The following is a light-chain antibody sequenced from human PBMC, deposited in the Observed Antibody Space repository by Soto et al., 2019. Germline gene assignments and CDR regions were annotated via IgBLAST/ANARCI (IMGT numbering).Light chain of an antibody. V-gene: IGKV1-5*01. J-gene: IGKJ2*01. CDR3: QQYNSYSYT. CDR2: EAS. Sequence: DIQMTQSPSTLSASVGDRVTITCRASQSIFVWLAWYQQRPGTAPRLLIYEASSLQSGLPSRFSGSGSGTEFNLTISSLQPDYSATYYCQQYNSYSYTFGQGTKLESK. CDR1: QSIFVW.